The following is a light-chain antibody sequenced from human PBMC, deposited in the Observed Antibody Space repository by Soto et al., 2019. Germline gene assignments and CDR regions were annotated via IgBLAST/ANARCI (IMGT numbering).Light chain of an antibody. CDR1: QDISSS. V-gene: IGKV1-9*01. CDR3: QQVNVYPST. Sequence: IQLTQSPSSLSASVGDRVTITCRASQDISSSLAWYQQKPGKAPNLLIYDASTLHSGVPSRFSGGGSGTDFTLTISSLQPEDFATYYCQQVNVYPSTFGGGTKVEIK. CDR2: DAS. J-gene: IGKJ4*01.